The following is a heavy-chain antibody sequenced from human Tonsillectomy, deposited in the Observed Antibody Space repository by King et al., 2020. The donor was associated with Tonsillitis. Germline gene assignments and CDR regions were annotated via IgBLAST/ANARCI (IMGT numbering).Heavy chain of an antibody. CDR3: AIEDTSVPGSAFDS. D-gene: IGHD6-19*01. V-gene: IGHV3-30*02. Sequence: VQLVEWGGGVVQPGGSLRLSCAASGIIPSRYGTHWVRQAPGKGLEWVAFIRYDGSDDLYADPVKGRFTISRDNSKNTLFLQMNSLRAEDTAVYYCAIEDTSVPGSAFDSWGRGTLVTVSA. CDR2: IRYDGSDD. J-gene: IGHJ4*02. CDR1: GIIPSRYG.